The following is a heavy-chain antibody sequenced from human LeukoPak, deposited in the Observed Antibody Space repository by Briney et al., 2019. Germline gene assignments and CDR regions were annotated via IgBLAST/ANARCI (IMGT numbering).Heavy chain of an antibody. Sequence: PSETLSLTCTVSGASISSYHWSWVRQPPGTGLEWIGYIYYSGSTNYNPSPKSRVTISVDTSKNQFSLKLSSVIAADTAVYYCARSQSSGWYSSDFWGQGTLVTVSS. CDR1: GASISSYH. J-gene: IGHJ4*02. CDR3: ARSQSSGWYSSDF. CDR2: IYYSGST. V-gene: IGHV4-59*01. D-gene: IGHD6-19*01.